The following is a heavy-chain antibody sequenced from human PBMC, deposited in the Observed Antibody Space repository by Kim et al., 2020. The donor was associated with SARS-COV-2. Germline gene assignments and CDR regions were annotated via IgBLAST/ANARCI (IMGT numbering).Heavy chain of an antibody. CDR1: GFTFSSYG. CDR3: AKAAPYNQRFHRYEEAFDI. Sequence: GGSLRLSCAASGFTFSSYGMHWVRQAPGKGLEWVAVISYDGSNKYYADSVKGRFTISRDNSKNTLYLQMNSLRAEDTAVYYCAKAAPYNQRFHRYEEAFDIWGQGTMVTVSS. CDR2: ISYDGSNK. D-gene: IGHD3-3*01. J-gene: IGHJ3*02. V-gene: IGHV3-30*18.